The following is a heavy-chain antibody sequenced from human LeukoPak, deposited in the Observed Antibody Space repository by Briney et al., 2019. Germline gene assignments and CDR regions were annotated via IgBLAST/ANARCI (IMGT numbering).Heavy chain of an antibody. CDR1: RYTFTSYG. CDR3: AIVWEGRIWTGYYQYY. D-gene: IGHD3/OR15-3a*01. CDR2: ISAFNGNT. J-gene: IGHJ4*02. Sequence: ASVKVSCKASRYTFTSYGISWLRQAPGQELEWMGWISAFNGNTNYAKTLRGRVTMTTYTYTSPHTMWLRSLTSRDTAVYYCAIVWEGRIWTGYYQYYWGQGTLVTVSS. V-gene: IGHV1-18*01.